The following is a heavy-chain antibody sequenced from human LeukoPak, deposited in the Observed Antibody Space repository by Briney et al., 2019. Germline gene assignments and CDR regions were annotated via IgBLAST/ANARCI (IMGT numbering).Heavy chain of an antibody. V-gene: IGHV4-39*01. Sequence: SETLSLTCTVSGGSVSSTEFYWGWIRQPPGEGLQWLGNVYYTGSTYYNPSLNSRVTTSVDTSQNQFSLKMTSVTAAHTAVYYCARLSKGRYFDYIFDYWGEGTLVTVSS. D-gene: IGHD3-9*01. CDR3: ARLSKGRYFDYIFDY. CDR2: VYYTGST. J-gene: IGHJ4*02. CDR1: GGSVSSTEFY.